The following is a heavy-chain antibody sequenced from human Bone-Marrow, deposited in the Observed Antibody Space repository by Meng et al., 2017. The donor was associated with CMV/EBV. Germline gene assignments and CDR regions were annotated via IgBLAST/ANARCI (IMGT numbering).Heavy chain of an antibody. J-gene: IGHJ6*02. CDR2: IWYDGSNK. V-gene: IGHV3-33*06. D-gene: IGHD3-16*02. CDR1: GFTFSSYG. Sequence: GESLKISCAASGFTFSSYGMHWVRRAPGKGLEWVAVIWYDGSNKYYADSVKGRFTISRDNSKNTLYLQMNSLRAEDTAVYYCAKDVTFGGVIVLCGMDVWGQGTTVTVSS. CDR3: AKDVTFGGVIVLCGMDV.